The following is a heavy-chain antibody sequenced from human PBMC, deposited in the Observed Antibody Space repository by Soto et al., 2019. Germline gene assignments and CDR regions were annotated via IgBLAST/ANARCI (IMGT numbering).Heavy chain of an antibody. CDR2: ISAYNGNT. Sequence: QVQLVQSGAEVKKPGASVKVSCKASGYTFTSYGISWVRQAPGQGLEWMGWISAYNGNTNYAQKLQGRVTMTTDTSTSTAYMDLRSLRSDDTAVYYCARDRTNYYDSSGVFDYWGQGTLVTVSS. D-gene: IGHD3-22*01. CDR1: GYTFTSYG. CDR3: ARDRTNYYDSSGVFDY. J-gene: IGHJ4*02. V-gene: IGHV1-18*01.